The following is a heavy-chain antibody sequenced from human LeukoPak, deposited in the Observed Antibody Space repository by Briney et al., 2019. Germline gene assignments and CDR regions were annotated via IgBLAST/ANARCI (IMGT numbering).Heavy chain of an antibody. J-gene: IGHJ4*02. V-gene: IGHV4-4*07. Sequence: SETLSLTCTVSGGSISSYFWSWIRQPAGKGPEWIGRIYASGNTNYNPSLKSRLTMSIDTSKNQFSLRLSSVTAADTAVYYCAREDPLVAARGLDYWGQGTLVTVSS. CDR1: GGSISSYF. D-gene: IGHD2-15*01. CDR3: AREDPLVAARGLDY. CDR2: IYASGNT.